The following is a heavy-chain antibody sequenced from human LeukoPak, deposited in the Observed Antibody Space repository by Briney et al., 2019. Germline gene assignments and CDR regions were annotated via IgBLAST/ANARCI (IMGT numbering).Heavy chain of an antibody. CDR3: ARDGDSAYGSGSQYYYYYYMDV. CDR1: GFTFTAYY. D-gene: IGHD3-10*01. CDR2: INPNSGGT. V-gene: IGHV1-2*02. J-gene: IGHJ6*03. Sequence: ASVKVSCKASGFTFTAYYMHWVRQAPGQGLEWMGWINPNSGGTNYPQKFQGRVTVTLDTSISTAYMELSRLTSDDTAVYYCARDGDSAYGSGSQYYYYYYMDVWGKGTTVTVSS.